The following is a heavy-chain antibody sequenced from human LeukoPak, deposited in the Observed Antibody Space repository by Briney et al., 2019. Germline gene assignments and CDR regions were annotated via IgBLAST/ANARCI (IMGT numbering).Heavy chain of an antibody. Sequence: SGTLSLTCTASGFTIISNLFSWSCIRQPPGRGLEWITTIYHTGDTYYNPSHKSRVTLSADTSKSQFPLNITSGTATATAIFYCGRVSRLETNIGDFWGQGILVPVSS. CDR3: GRVSRLETNIGDF. CDR2: IYHTGDT. D-gene: IGHD2-8*01. V-gene: IGHV4-39*01. J-gene: IGHJ4*02. CDR1: GFTIISNLFS.